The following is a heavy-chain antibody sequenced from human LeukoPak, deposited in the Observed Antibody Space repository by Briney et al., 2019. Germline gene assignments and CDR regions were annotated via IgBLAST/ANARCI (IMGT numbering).Heavy chain of an antibody. CDR1: GGSISSGGYS. V-gene: IGHV4-30-2*01. Sequence: SETLSLTCAVSGGSISSGGYSWSWIRQPPGKGLEWIGYIYHSGSTYYNPSLKSRVTISVDRSKNQFSLKLSSVTAADTAVYYCARDRKYYDSRGYSYYVRDVGGKGTTVTVSS. J-gene: IGHJ6*04. D-gene: IGHD3-22*01. CDR2: IYHSGST. CDR3: ARDRKYYDSRGYSYYVRDV.